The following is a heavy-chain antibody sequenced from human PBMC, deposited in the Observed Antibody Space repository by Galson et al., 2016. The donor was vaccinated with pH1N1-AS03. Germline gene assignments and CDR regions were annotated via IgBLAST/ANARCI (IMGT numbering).Heavy chain of an antibody. Sequence: PALVKPTQTLTLTCTFSGFSLNTGGMCVSWVRQPPGKALEWLGLIDWDDGKYYNSSLETRLTISKDTSKNQVVLTMTNMDPVDTATYYCARHIGTAAGFFYYGMDGWGQGTRVTVSS. CDR2: IDWDDGK. CDR3: ARHIGTAAGFFYYGMDG. CDR1: GFSLNTGGMC. J-gene: IGHJ6*02. D-gene: IGHD1-14*01. V-gene: IGHV2-70*20.